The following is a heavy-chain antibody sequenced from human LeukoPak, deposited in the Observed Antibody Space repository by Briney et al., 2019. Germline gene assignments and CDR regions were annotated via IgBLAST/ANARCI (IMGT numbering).Heavy chain of an antibody. CDR2: ISGSGGST. D-gene: IGHD2-2*01. V-gene: IGHV3-23*01. CDR1: GFTFSSYA. J-gene: IGHJ6*02. CDR3: AKADIVVVPAAIEYYCYYYGMDV. Sequence: GGSLRLSCAASGFTFSSYAMGWVRQAPGKGLEWVSAISGSGGSTYYADSVKGRFTISRDNSKNTLYLQMNSLRAEDTAVYYCAKADIVVVPAAIEYYCYYYGMDVWGQGTTVTVSS.